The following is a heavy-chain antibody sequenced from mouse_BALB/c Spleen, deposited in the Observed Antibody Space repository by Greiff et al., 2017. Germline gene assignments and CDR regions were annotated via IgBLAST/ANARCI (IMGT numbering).Heavy chain of an antibody. D-gene: IGHD2-10*02. CDR3: AREGYGKMFAY. V-gene: IGHV14-1*02. CDR2: IDPENGNT. CDR1: GFNIKDYY. J-gene: IGHJ3*01. Sequence: VQLKQSGAELVRPGALVKLSCKASGFNIKDYYMHWVKQRPEQGLEWIGWIDPENGNTIYNPKFQGKASITADTSSNTAYLQLSSLTSEDTAVYYCAREGYGKMFAYWGQGTLVTVSA.